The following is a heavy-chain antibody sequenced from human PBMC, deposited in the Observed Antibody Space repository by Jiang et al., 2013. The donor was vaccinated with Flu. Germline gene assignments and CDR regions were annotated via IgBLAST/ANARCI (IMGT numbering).Heavy chain of an antibody. CDR3: ARDLGYSGYDFRIDH. D-gene: IGHD5-12*01. CDR1: GYIFTSYA. J-gene: IGHJ4*02. CDR2: INAGNGNT. Sequence: GAEVKKPGASVKLSCKASGYIFTSYAMHWVRQAPGQRLEWMGWINAGNGNTKYSQKFQGRVTFNRDTSASTAYMELSSLTSEDTAVYYCARDLGYSGYDFRIDHWGQGTLVTVSS. V-gene: IGHV1-3*01.